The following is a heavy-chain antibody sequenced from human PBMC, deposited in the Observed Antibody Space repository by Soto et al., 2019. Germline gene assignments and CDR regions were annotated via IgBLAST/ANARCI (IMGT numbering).Heavy chain of an antibody. CDR2: IYHSGST. V-gene: IGHV4-4*02. Sequence: LSLTCAVSGGSISSSNWWSWVRQPPGKGLEWIGEIYHSGSTNYNPSLKSRVTISVDKSKNQFSLKLSSVTAADTAVYYCARDRGKENTVTQTYYFDYWGQGTLVTVSS. CDR3: ARDRGKENTVTQTYYFDY. J-gene: IGHJ4*02. CDR1: GGSISSSNW. D-gene: IGHD3-10*01.